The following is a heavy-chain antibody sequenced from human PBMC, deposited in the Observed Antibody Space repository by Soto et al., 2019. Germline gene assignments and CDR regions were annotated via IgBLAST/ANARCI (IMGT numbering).Heavy chain of an antibody. CDR2: IYPGDSDT. D-gene: IGHD2-2*01. CDR1: GYSFTSYW. V-gene: IGHV5-51*01. CDR3: ASPVECSTTSCIR. Sequence: GESLKISCKGSGYSFTSYWIGWVRQMPGKGLEWMGIIYPGDSDTRYSPSFQGQVTISADKSISTAYLQWSSLKASDTAMYYCASPVECSTTSCIRWGQGTLVTVSS. J-gene: IGHJ4*02.